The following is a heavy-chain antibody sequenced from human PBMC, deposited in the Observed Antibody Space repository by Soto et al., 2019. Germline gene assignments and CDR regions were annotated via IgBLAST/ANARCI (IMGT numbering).Heavy chain of an antibody. V-gene: IGHV3-30-3*01. J-gene: IGHJ4*02. CDR1: GFTFSSYA. D-gene: IGHD1-26*01. Sequence: QVQLVESGGGVVQPGRSLRLSCAASGFTFSSYAMHWVRQAPGKGLEWVAVISYDGSNKYYADSVKGRFTISRDNSKNTPYQQMNSLRAEDTAVYYCASGIVGARLDYWGQGTLVTVST. CDR3: ASGIVGARLDY. CDR2: ISYDGSNK.